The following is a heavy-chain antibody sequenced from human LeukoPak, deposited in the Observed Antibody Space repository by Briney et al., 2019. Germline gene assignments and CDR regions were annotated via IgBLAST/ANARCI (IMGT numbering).Heavy chain of an antibody. CDR1: GGTFSSYA. CDR3: ARAYWGITTDPYYFDY. Sequence: SVKVSCKASGGTFSSYAVSWVRQAPGQGLEWMGRIIPIFGTANYAQKFQGRVTITTDESTSTAYMELSSLRSEDTAVYYCARAYWGITTDPYYFDYWGQGTLVTVSS. J-gene: IGHJ4*02. CDR2: IIPIFGTA. D-gene: IGHD3-10*01. V-gene: IGHV1-69*05.